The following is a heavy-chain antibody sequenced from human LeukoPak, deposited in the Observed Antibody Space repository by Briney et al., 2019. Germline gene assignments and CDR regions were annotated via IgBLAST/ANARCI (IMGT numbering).Heavy chain of an antibody. V-gene: IGHV1-18*01. CDR2: ISAYNGNT. J-gene: IGHJ5*02. D-gene: IGHD3-10*01. CDR3: ARDVGDIWFGEMLRDWFDP. Sequence: ASVKVSCKASGYTFTSYGISWVRQAPGQGLEWMGWISAYNGNTNYAQKLQGRVSMTTDTPASQAYMELRSLRSDDPAVYYCARDVGDIWFGEMLRDWFDPWGQGTLVTVSS. CDR1: GYTFTSYG.